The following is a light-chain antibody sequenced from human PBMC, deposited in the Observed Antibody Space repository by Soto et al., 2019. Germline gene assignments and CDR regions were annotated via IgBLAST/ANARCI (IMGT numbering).Light chain of an antibody. Sequence: IAMTQSPATLSVSPGEGVTLSCRASQNVGTNLAWYQQKPGQAPRLLIYGSSTRATGIPATFSGSGSGTEFTLTISSLQSEESAVYYCQQYNNWGLSFGGGTKVEIK. CDR2: GSS. CDR3: QQYNNWGLS. J-gene: IGKJ4*01. V-gene: IGKV3D-15*01. CDR1: QNVGTN.